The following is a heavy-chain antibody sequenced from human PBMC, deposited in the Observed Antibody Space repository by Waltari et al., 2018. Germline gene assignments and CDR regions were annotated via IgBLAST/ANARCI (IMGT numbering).Heavy chain of an antibody. CDR1: GGTFSSYA. CDR2: NGPVLGTA. Sequence: QVQLVQSGAEVKKPGSSVKVSCKASGGTFSSYAISWVRQAPGQGLEWMGGNGPVLGTANYAKKFQGRVTITADESTSTAYMELSSLRSEDTAVYYCAKDYEGFNDAFDIWGQGTMVTVSS. J-gene: IGHJ3*02. D-gene: IGHD3-16*01. V-gene: IGHV1-69*12. CDR3: AKDYEGFNDAFDI.